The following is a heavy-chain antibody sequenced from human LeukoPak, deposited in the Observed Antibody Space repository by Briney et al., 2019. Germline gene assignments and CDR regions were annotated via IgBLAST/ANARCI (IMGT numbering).Heavy chain of an antibody. J-gene: IGHJ4*02. Sequence: GGSLRLSCAASGFTFSSYAMSWVRQAPGKGLEWVSVISGSGGSTYYAYSVRGRFTISRYNCKNTLYLQMNSLRAEDTDVYYCAKDSGYSSGWYGYWGQGTLVTVSS. D-gene: IGHD6-19*01. CDR2: ISGSGGST. CDR3: AKDSGYSSGWYGY. V-gene: IGHV3-23*01. CDR1: GFTFSSYA.